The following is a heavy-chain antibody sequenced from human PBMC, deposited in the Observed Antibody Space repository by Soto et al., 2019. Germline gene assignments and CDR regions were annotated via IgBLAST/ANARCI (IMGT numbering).Heavy chain of an antibody. CDR2: IIPILGIA. CDR3: ARLFPKDCSCDY. V-gene: IGHV1-69*02. D-gene: IGHD2-15*01. CDR1: GGTFSSYT. Sequence: ASVKVSCKASGGTFSSYTISWVRQAPGQGLEWMGRIIPILGIANYAQKFQGRVTITADKSTSTAYMELSSLRSEDTAVYYCARLFPKDCSCDYWGQGTLVTVSS. J-gene: IGHJ4*02.